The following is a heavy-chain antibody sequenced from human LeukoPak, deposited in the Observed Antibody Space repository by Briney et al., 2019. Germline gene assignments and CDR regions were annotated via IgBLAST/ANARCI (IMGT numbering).Heavy chain of an antibody. Sequence: PSETLSLTCTVSGGSISSYYWSWIRQPPGKGLEWIGYIYYSGSTNYNPSLKSRVTISVDTSKNQFSLKLSSVTAADTAVYYCARGGYDFWTGQNEFDYWGQGTLVTVSS. CDR2: IYYSGST. CDR1: GGSISSYY. J-gene: IGHJ4*02. CDR3: ARGGYDFWTGQNEFDY. V-gene: IGHV4-59*01. D-gene: IGHD3-3*01.